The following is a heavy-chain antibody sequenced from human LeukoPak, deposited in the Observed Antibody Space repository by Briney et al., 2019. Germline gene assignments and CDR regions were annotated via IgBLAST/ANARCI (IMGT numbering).Heavy chain of an antibody. J-gene: IGHJ4*02. CDR3: ARDYADYVGYFFFDY. V-gene: IGHV3-23*01. CDR1: AFTFNNYA. Sequence: GRSLRLSCAPSAFTFNNYAMNWVRQAPRKGLEWVSPISGGGETTYYADSAKGRFTISRDNSQNTLYLQLNSLRAEDTAVYYCARDYADYVGYFFFDYWGQGTLVTVSS. CDR2: ISGGGETT. D-gene: IGHD4-17*01.